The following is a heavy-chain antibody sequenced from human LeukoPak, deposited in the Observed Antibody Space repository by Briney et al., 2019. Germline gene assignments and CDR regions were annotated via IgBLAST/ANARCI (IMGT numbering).Heavy chain of an antibody. D-gene: IGHD6-19*01. CDR3: ARTTIAVAGLDWFDP. CDR2: IYHSGST. J-gene: IGHJ5*02. Sequence: SETLSLTCAVSGYSISSGYYWGWIRQPPRKGLEWIGSIYHSGSTYYNPSLKSRVTISVDTSKNQFSLKLSSVTAADTAVYYCARTTIAVAGLDWFDPWGQGTLVTVSS. CDR1: GYSISSGYY. V-gene: IGHV4-38-2*01.